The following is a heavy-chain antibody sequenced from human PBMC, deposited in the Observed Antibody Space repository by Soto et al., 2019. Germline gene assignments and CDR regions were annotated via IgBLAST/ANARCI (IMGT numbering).Heavy chain of an antibody. CDR3: ARSRYYYDSSGYCYSYYYYGMDV. D-gene: IGHD3-22*01. CDR2: IDPSDSYT. Sequence: PGESLKISCNGSGYSFTSYWISWVRQMPGKGLEWMGRIDPSDSYTNYSPSFQGHVTISADKSISTAYLQWSSLKASDTAMYYCARSRYYYDSSGYCYSYYYYGMDVWGQGTTVTVSS. V-gene: IGHV5-10-1*01. CDR1: GYSFTSYW. J-gene: IGHJ6*02.